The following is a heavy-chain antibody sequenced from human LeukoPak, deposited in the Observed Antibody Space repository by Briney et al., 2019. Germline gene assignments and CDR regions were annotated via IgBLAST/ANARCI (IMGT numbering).Heavy chain of an antibody. CDR3: ARDINPYSSNGEVDY. Sequence: GGSLRLSCAASGFTFSNHGMNWVRQAPGKGLEWVSGISPSGDIRYYADSVKGRFTISRDNAKNSLYLQMNSLRAEDTAVYYCARDINPYSSNGEVDYWGQGTLVTVSS. CDR1: GFTFSNHG. CDR2: ISPSGDIR. J-gene: IGHJ4*02. D-gene: IGHD3-10*01. V-gene: IGHV3-21*01.